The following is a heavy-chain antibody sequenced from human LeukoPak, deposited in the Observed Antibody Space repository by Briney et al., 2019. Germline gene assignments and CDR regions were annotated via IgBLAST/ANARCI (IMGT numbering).Heavy chain of an antibody. CDR1: GGSISSYY. Sequence: SETLSLTCTVSGGSISSYYWSWIRQPPGKGLEWIGEINHSGSTNYNPSLKSRVTISVDTSKNQFSLKLSSVTGADTAVYYCARGKVVVVVAAFLGFDPWAREPWSPSPQ. CDR2: INHSGST. D-gene: IGHD2-15*01. V-gene: IGHV4-34*01. J-gene: IGHJ5*02. CDR3: ARGKVVVVVAAFLGFDP.